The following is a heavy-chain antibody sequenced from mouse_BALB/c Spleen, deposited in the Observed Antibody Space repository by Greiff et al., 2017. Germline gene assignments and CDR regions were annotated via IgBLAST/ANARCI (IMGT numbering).Heavy chain of an antibody. CDR2: IYPGNGDT. CDR3: ASPTMINY. Sequence: VQLQQPGAELVKPGASVKMSCKASGYTFTSYNMHWVKQTPGQGLEWIGAIYPGNGDTSYNQKFKGKATLTADKSSSTAYMQLSSLTSEDSAVYYCASPTMINYWGQGTTLTVSS. D-gene: IGHD2-4*01. J-gene: IGHJ2*01. V-gene: IGHV1-12*01. CDR1: GYTFTSYN.